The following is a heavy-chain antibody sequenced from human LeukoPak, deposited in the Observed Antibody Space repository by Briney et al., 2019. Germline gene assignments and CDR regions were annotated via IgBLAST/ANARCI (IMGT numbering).Heavy chain of an antibody. CDR3: AIPSITRTIGLAAFDI. CDR1: GYSLTSYW. D-gene: IGHD1-7*01. Sequence: GESLKISCNGSGYSLTSYWIGWVRQMPGKGLEWMGIIYPGNSDTRYSASFQGQVTISPDKSISTAYLQWSSLKASDTAMYYCAIPSITRTIGLAAFDIWGQGTMVTVSS. CDR2: IYPGNSDT. J-gene: IGHJ3*02. V-gene: IGHV5-51*01.